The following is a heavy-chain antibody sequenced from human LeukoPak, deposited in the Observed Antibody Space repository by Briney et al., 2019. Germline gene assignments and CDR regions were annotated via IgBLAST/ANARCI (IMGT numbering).Heavy chain of an antibody. CDR3: ARYRPLYFDY. CDR1: GGSVSSGSYY. V-gene: IGHV4-61*01. Sequence: SETLSLTCTVSGGSVSSGSYYWSWIRQPPGKGLEWIGYICYSGSTNYNPSLKSRVTISVDTSKNQFSLKLSSVTAADTAVYYCARYRPLYFDYWGQGTLVTVSS. CDR2: ICYSGST. J-gene: IGHJ4*02.